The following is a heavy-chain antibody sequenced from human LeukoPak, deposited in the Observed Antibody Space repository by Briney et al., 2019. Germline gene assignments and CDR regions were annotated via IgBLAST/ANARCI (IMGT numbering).Heavy chain of an antibody. CDR3: VREDRSCYYY. J-gene: IGHJ4*02. Sequence: GGSLRLSSAASGFSFSSDWMAWGRQGPGKRLEWVASIKQDGSEKYYADSVKGRFTMSKDNSKNSIYLQMNSLRAEDTAVYYCVREDRSCYYYWGQGTLVTVSS. V-gene: IGHV3-7*05. CDR1: GFSFSSDW. CDR2: IKQDGSEK. D-gene: IGHD2-15*01.